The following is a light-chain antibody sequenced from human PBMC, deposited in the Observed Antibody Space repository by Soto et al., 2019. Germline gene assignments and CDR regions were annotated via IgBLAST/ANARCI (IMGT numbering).Light chain of an antibody. CDR2: DAS. Sequence: DIQMTQSPSTLSASVGDRVTITCRASQSISSWLAWYHQKPGKAPKLLIYDASSLESGVPSRFSGSGSGTEFTLTISSLQPDDFAPYYCQQYNSYSWTLGQGTKVDIK. V-gene: IGKV1-5*01. J-gene: IGKJ1*01. CDR1: QSISSW. CDR3: QQYNSYSWT.